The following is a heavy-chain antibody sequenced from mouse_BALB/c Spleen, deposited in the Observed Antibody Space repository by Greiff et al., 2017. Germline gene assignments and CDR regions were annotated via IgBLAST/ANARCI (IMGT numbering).Heavy chain of an antibody. J-gene: IGHJ4*01. CDR3: TRHYGYDRAMDY. CDR1: GYTFTSYW. D-gene: IGHD2-2*01. CDR2: IYPSDSYT. V-gene: IGHV1-69*02. Sequence: QVQLQQPGAELVRPGASVKLSCKASGYTFTSYWINWVKQRPGQGLEWIGNIYPSDSYTNYNQKFKDKATLTVDKSSSTAYMQLSSPTSEDSAVYYCTRHYGYDRAMDYWGQGTSVTVSS.